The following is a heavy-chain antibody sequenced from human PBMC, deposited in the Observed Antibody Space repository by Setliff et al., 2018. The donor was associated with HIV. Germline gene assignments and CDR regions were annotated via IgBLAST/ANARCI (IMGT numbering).Heavy chain of an antibody. CDR2: IDAGNGNT. CDR3: ARVDYYDSSGYWHFDY. D-gene: IGHD3-22*01. CDR1: GYTFMNYG. V-gene: IGHV1-3*01. J-gene: IGHJ4*02. Sequence: ASVKVSCKASGYTFMNYGLSWVRQAPGQRLEWMGWIDAGNGNTKYSQKFQGRVTITRDTSASTAYLELSSLRSEDTAVYYCARVDYYDSSGYWHFDYWGQGTLVTVSS.